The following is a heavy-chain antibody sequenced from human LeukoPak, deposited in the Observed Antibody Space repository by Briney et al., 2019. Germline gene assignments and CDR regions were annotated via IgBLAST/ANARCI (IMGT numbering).Heavy chain of an antibody. CDR2: ISPGDSDT. CDR1: GYNFNTYW. D-gene: IGHD3-3*01. Sequence: GESLKISCKGSGYNFNTYWVAWVRQLPGKGLEWMGIISPGDSDTRYSPSFQGQVTLSADKSISTAYLQWSSLKASDAAIYYCARRSGSISHSDYWGQGTLVTVSS. J-gene: IGHJ4*02. V-gene: IGHV5-51*01. CDR3: ARRSGSISHSDY.